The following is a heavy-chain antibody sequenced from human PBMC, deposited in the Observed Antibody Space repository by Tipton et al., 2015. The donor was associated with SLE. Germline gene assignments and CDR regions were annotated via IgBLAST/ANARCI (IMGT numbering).Heavy chain of an antibody. J-gene: IGHJ6*03. CDR2: ISNSGGGT. CDR1: GFTFRSYA. Sequence: SLRLSCAASGFTFRSYAMTWVRQAAGKGLEWVSSISNSGGGTKSADSVKGRFAISRDNSKNTLYLQMNSLRAEDTAVYYCASPSAGLRGVVATRIGYYYNYMDVWGKGTTVTVSS. D-gene: IGHD2-15*01. CDR3: ASPSAGLRGVVATRIGYYYNYMDV. V-gene: IGHV3-23*01.